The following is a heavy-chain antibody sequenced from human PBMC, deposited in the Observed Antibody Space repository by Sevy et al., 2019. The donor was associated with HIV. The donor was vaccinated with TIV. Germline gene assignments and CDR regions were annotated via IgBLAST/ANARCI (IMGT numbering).Heavy chain of an antibody. V-gene: IGHV1-18*01. CDR1: GYSFSNYR. D-gene: IGHD3-9*01. CDR2: ISAHNANT. J-gene: IGHJ4*02. CDR3: ARAVPYYDILTGRNYFDY. Sequence: ASVKVSCKASGYSFSNYRISWVRQAPGQGLEWMGWISAHNANTIYAQKLQDRVTMTTDTSTSTAYMGLRSLRSDDTAVYYCARAVPYYDILTGRNYFDYWGQGTLVTVSS.